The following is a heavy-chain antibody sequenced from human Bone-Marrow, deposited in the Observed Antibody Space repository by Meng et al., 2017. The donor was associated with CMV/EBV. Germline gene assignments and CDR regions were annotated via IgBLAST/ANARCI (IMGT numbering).Heavy chain of an antibody. CDR1: GGSVSSGSYY. V-gene: IGHV4-61*01. D-gene: IGHD3-3*01. Sequence: GSLRLSCTVSGGSVSSGSYYWSWIRQPPGKGLEWIGYIYYSGSTNYNPSLKSRVTISVDTSKNQFSLKLSSVTAADTAVYYCARTPPSIYDVFSGQYYFDYWGQGTLVTVS. J-gene: IGHJ4*02. CDR2: IYYSGST. CDR3: ARTPPSIYDVFSGQYYFDY.